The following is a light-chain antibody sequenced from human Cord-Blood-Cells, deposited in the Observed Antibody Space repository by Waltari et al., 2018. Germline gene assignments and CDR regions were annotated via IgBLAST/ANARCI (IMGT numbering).Light chain of an antibody. J-gene: IGKJ1*01. V-gene: IGKV1-5*03. CDR1: QSISSW. Sequence: DIQMTQSTSTLSASVGDRVTITCRASQSISSWLAWYQQKPGKAPKLLIYKASSLESGVPSRFSGRGSGTEFTLTISSLQPDDCATDYWQQYKSYGTFGQGTKVEIK. CDR2: KAS. CDR3: QQYKSYGT.